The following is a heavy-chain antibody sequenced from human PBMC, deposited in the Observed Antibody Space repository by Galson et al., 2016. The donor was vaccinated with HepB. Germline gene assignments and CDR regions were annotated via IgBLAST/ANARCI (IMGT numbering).Heavy chain of an antibody. J-gene: IGHJ3*02. CDR3: ARASYYDSSGHDVFDI. CDR1: GYTFTNYA. D-gene: IGHD3-22*01. Sequence: SVKVSCKASGYTFTNYAMHWVRQAPGQRLEWMGWINAGTGNTKYSQKFQGRVTITRDTSASTAYMELSSPRSEDTAVYYCARASYYDSSGHDVFDIWGQGTMVTVSS. CDR2: INAGTGNT. V-gene: IGHV1-3*01.